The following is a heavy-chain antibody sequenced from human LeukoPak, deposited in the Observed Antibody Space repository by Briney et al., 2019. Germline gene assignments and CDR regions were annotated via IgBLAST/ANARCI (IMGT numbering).Heavy chain of an antibody. V-gene: IGHV3-33*06. CDR1: GFPFSGFG. D-gene: IGHD4-23*01. CDR2: IWYDATNK. Sequence: GGSLRLSCAASGFPFSGFGMHWVRQAPGKGLEWVAVIWYDATNKYYADSVRGRFTISRDNSENTLYLQMNSLRVEDTAVYYCAKSRLLRYYFDSWGQGTLVTVSS. CDR3: AKSRLLRYYFDS. J-gene: IGHJ4*02.